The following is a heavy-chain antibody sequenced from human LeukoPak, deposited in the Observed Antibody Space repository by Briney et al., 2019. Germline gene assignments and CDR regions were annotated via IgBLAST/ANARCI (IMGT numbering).Heavy chain of an antibody. CDR3: VKSGYSSSWSNAAVYNWFDP. V-gene: IGHV3-23*01. CDR2: ISGSGGST. Sequence: GGTLRLSCAASGFTFSSYGLNWVRQAPGKGLEWVSVISGSGGSTYYADSVKGRFTISRDNSKNTLYLQRNSLRAEDTAVYYCVKSGYSSSWSNAAVYNWFDPWGQGTLVTVSS. J-gene: IGHJ5*02. D-gene: IGHD6-13*01. CDR1: GFTFSSYG.